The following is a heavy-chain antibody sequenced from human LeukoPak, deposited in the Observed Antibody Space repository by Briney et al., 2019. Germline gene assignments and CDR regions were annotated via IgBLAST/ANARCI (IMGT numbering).Heavy chain of an antibody. CDR2: IIPILGIA. J-gene: IGHJ4*02. CDR3: ARDQAMVRGVRPFDY. CDR1: GGTFSSYA. D-gene: IGHD3-10*01. Sequence: SVKVSCKASGGTFSSYAISWVRQAPGQGLEWMGRIIPILGIANYAQKFQGRVTITADKSTSTAYMELSSLRSEDTAVYYCARDQAMVRGVRPFDYWGQGTLVTVSS. V-gene: IGHV1-69*04.